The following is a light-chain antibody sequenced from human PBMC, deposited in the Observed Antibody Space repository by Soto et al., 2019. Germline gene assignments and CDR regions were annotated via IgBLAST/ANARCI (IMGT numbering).Light chain of an antibody. V-gene: IGLV2-14*01. CDR3: RSYTRSSTLVV. Sequence: QSALTQPASVSGSPGQSITISCTGTSSDVGGYNYVSLYQQHPGKAPKLMIYEVSNRPSGVSNRFSGSKSGKTAALTISGLQAEDEADYYCRSYTRSSTLVVFGGGTKLTVL. CDR1: SSDVGGYNY. CDR2: EVS. J-gene: IGLJ2*01.